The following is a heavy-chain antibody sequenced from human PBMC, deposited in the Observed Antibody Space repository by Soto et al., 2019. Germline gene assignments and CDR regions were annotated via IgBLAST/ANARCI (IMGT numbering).Heavy chain of an antibody. J-gene: IGHJ6*03. CDR3: ARHRKRGLYYYYYMDV. CDR2: IYYSGST. V-gene: IGHV4-39*01. D-gene: IGHD3-10*01. CDR1: GGSISSSSYY. Sequence: QLQLQESGPGRVKPSETLALTCTVSGGSISSSSYYWGWIRQPPGKGLEWIGSIYYSGSTYYNPSLKSRVTISVDTSKNQFSLKLSSVTAADTAVYYCARHRKRGLYYYYYMDVWGKGTTVTVSS.